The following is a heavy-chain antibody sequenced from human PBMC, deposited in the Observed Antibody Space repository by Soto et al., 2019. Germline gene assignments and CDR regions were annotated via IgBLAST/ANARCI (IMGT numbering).Heavy chain of an antibody. V-gene: IGHV3-21*01. CDR2: ISSSSSYI. J-gene: IGHJ6*03. CDR3: VFAVVVPAAKRYYYYMDV. Sequence: PGGSLRLSCAASGFTFSSYSMNWVRQAPGKGLEWVSSISSSSSYIYYADSVKGRFTISRDNAKNSLYLQMNSLRAEDTAVYYCVFAVVVPAAKRYYYYMDVWGKGTTVTVSS. CDR1: GFTFSSYS. D-gene: IGHD2-2*01.